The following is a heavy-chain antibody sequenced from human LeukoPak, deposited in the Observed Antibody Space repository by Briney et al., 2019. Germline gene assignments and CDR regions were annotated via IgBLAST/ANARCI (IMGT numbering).Heavy chain of an antibody. V-gene: IGHV5-10-1*01. D-gene: IGHD6-13*01. CDR3: ARHPSPQYSSSWYPYYFDY. J-gene: IGHJ4*02. CDR2: IDPSDSYT. Sequence: GESLRISCKSSGYSFTSYWISWVRQMPGKGLEWMGRIDPSDSYTNYSPSFQGHVTISADKSISTAYLQWSSLKASDTAMYYCARHPSPQYSSSWYPYYFDYWGQGTLVTVSS. CDR1: GYSFTSYW.